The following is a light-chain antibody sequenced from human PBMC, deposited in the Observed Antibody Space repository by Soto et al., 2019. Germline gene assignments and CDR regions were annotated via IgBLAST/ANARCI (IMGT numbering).Light chain of an antibody. V-gene: IGLV2-14*03. J-gene: IGLJ2*01. CDR3: SSYTPSGIL. CDR2: DVN. Sequence: QSVLTQPASVSGSPGQSIAISFSGTSSDIGSYNRVSWYQQHPGRVPKLMIYDVNNRPSGVSDRFSGSKSGNTASLTISGLQAEDEADYYCSSYTPSGILFGGGTKVTVL. CDR1: SSDIGSYNR.